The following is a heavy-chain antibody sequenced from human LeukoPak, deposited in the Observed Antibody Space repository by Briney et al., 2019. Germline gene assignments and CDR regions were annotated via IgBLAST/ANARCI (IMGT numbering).Heavy chain of an antibody. Sequence: GGSLRLSCSASGFTFSNHWMHWARQAPGKGLVWVSRINSDGSSTSYADSVKGRFTISRDNAKNTLYLQMNSLRAEDTAVYYCARRRSGHYFDYWGLGTLVTVSS. D-gene: IGHD6-25*01. CDR3: ARRRSGHYFDY. V-gene: IGHV3-74*01. CDR2: INSDGSST. J-gene: IGHJ4*02. CDR1: GFTFSNHW.